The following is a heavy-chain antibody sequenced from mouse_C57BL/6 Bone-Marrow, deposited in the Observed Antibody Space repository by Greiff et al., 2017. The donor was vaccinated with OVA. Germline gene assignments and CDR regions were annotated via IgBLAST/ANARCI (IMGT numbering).Heavy chain of an antibody. D-gene: IGHD2-1*01. Sequence: QVQLQQPGAELVKPGASVKMSCKASGYTFTSYWITWVKQRPGQGLEWIGDIYPGSGSTNYNEKFKSTATLTVDTSSRTAYMQLSSLTSEDSAVDYCARGGRSYYGTYYAMDYWGQGTSVTVSS. V-gene: IGHV1-55*01. CDR1: GYTFTSYW. CDR3: ARGGRSYYGTYYAMDY. CDR2: IYPGSGST. J-gene: IGHJ4*01.